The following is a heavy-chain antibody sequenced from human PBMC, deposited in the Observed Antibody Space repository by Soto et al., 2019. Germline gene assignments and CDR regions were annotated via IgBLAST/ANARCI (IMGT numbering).Heavy chain of an antibody. J-gene: IGHJ4*02. CDR3: AREMVRGVGSDY. D-gene: IGHD3-10*01. CDR2: ISAYNGNT. V-gene: IGHV1-18*01. CDR1: GYTFTNFG. Sequence: ASVKVSCKASGYTFTNFGISWVRQAPGQGLEWMGWISAYNGNTNYAQNLQGRVTMTTDTSTSTAYMELRSLRSDDTAVFYCAREMVRGVGSDYWGQGTLVTVPQ.